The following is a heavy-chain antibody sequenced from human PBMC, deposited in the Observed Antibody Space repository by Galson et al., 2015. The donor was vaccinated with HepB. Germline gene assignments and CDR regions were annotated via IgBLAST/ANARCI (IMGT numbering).Heavy chain of an antibody. CDR2: ISWNSDFT. D-gene: IGHD3-10*01. Sequence: SLRLSCAASGFTFEDYAMHWVRQVPGKGLEWVSGISWNSDFTGYADSVRGRFTISRDNAKYFLYLQMNSLRPEDTALYYCAQDLPYYYGSGSYFVGMDVWGQGTTVPVSS. CDR3: AQDLPYYYGSGSYFVGMDV. V-gene: IGHV3-9*01. J-gene: IGHJ6*02. CDR1: GFTFEDYA.